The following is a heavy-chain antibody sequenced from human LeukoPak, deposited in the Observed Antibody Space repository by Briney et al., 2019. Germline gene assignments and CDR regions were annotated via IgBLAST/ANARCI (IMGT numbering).Heavy chain of an antibody. CDR3: AHLSKYCTSGVCYYFDY. V-gene: IGHV2-5*02. Sequence: SGPTLVKPTQTLTLTCTFSGFSLSTSGVGVGWIRQPPGKALEWLALIYWDNDKRYSPSLKSGVTITKDTSKNQVVLRMTNMDPVDTATYYCAHLSKYCTSGVCYYFDYWGQGTLVTVSS. J-gene: IGHJ4*02. D-gene: IGHD2-8*01. CDR1: GFSLSTSGVG. CDR2: IYWDNDK.